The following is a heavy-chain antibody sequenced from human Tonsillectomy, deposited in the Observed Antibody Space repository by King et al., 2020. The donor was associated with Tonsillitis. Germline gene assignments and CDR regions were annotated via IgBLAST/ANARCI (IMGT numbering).Heavy chain of an antibody. CDR3: AKDFSGGGYSSSWSRFDY. CDR1: GFTFSSYG. J-gene: IGHJ4*02. Sequence: QLVQSGGGVVQPGRSLRLSCAASGFTFSSYGMHWVRQAPGKGLEWVAVISYDGSNKYYEDSVKGRFTISRDNSKNALYLQMNSLRAEDTAVYYCAKDFSGGGYSSSWSRFDYWGQGTLVTVSS. CDR2: ISYDGSNK. V-gene: IGHV3-30*18. D-gene: IGHD6-13*01.